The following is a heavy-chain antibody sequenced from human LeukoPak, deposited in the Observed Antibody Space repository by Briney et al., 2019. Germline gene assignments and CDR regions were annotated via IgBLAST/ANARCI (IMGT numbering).Heavy chain of an antibody. Sequence: GGSLRLSCAASGFTFSSYSMSWVRQAPGKGLEWVSVIYSGGSTYHADSVKGRFTISRDNAKNSLYLQMNSLRAEDTAVYYCARESGSGYYYMDVWGKGTTVTVSS. CDR2: IYSGGST. V-gene: IGHV3-66*01. J-gene: IGHJ6*03. CDR1: GFTFSSYS. D-gene: IGHD3-10*01. CDR3: ARESGSGYYYMDV.